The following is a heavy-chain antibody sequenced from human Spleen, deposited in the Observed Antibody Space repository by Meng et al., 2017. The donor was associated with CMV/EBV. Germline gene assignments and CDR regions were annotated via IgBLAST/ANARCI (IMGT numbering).Heavy chain of an antibody. CDR3: ARGTGIFDY. CDR2: ISPSIGST. CDR1: GSTFTSHG. J-gene: IGHJ4*02. D-gene: IGHD7-27*01. V-gene: IGHV1-18*04. Sequence: RVSCRASGSTFTSHGITWVRQAPGRGLEWMGWISPSIGSTNYAQKLEGRVTMTTDRSTTTAYLELRSLRYDDTAVYFCARGTGIFDYWGQGTLVTVSS.